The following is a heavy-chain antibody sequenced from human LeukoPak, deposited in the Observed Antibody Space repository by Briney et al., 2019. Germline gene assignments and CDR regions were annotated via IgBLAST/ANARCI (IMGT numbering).Heavy chain of an antibody. D-gene: IGHD4-17*01. J-gene: IGHJ4*02. V-gene: IGHV1-46*01. CDR3: ARGDYYGDYGGVDY. Sequence: GAPVKVSFKASGYTFTKYYMHWVGQAPGKGGEGMGIINPSGGSTSYAQKFQGRVTMTRDTSTSTVYMELSSLRSEDTAVYYCARGDYYGDYGGVDYWGQGTLVTVSS. CDR2: INPSGGST. CDR1: GYTFTKYY.